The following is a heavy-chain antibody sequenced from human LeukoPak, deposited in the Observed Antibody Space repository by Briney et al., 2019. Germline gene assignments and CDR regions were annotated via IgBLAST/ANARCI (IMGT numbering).Heavy chain of an antibody. J-gene: IGHJ4*02. D-gene: IGHD1-7*01. CDR3: ARDEGPPRYNWNYGGPDF. Sequence: GASVKVSCKASGYIFTGYYMHWVRQAPGQGLEWMGIINPSGGSTSYAQKFQGRVTLTRDTSTSTVYMELSSLSSEDTAVYYCARDEGPPRYNWNYGGPDFWGQGTLVTVLS. CDR2: INPSGGST. CDR1: GYIFTGYY. V-gene: IGHV1-46*01.